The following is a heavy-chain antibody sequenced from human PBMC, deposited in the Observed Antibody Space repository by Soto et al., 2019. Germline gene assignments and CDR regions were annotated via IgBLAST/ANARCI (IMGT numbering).Heavy chain of an antibody. V-gene: IGHV3-30*18. CDR1: GFTFSSYV. CDR2: VSNDRSNK. D-gene: IGHD6-19*01. Sequence: QVQLVESGGGVVQPGRSPRLSCAASGFTFSSYVMHWVRQAPGKGLEWVAVVSNDRSNKDYADSVKGRFTISRDNSKNTLYLQMNSLRAEDTAVYYCAKVLLTYTSGWYHPHFDYWGQGTLVTVSS. J-gene: IGHJ4*02. CDR3: AKVLLTYTSGWYHPHFDY.